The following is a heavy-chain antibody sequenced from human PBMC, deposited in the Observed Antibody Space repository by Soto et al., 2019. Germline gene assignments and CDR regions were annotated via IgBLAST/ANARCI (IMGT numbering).Heavy chain of an antibody. CDR2: IYPGDSNT. D-gene: IGHD4-17*01. Sequence: GESLKISCKGSGYSFNNYWIAWVRQMPGKGLEWMGIIYPGDSNTRYSPSFQGQVIISADKSITTAYLQWSSLKAPDTAMYYCARHWVTTGYYYGMDVWGQGTTVTVSS. V-gene: IGHV5-51*01. CDR3: ARHWVTTGYYYGMDV. J-gene: IGHJ6*02. CDR1: GYSFNNYW.